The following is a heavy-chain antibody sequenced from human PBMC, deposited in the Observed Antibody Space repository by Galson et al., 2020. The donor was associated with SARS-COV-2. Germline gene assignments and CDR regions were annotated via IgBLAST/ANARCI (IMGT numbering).Heavy chain of an antibody. D-gene: IGHD2-2*01. CDR2: IYTSGST. J-gene: IGHJ6*02. CDR3: ARDIVVVPAAPGPNYYYYGMDV. V-gene: IGHV4-4*07. CDR1: GGSISSYY. Sequence: SETLSLTCTVSGGSISSYYWSWLRQPAGKGLEWIGRIYTSGSTNYNPSLKSRVTMSVDTSKNQFSLKLSSVTAADTAVYYCARDIVVVPAAPGPNYYYYGMDVWGQGTLVTVSS.